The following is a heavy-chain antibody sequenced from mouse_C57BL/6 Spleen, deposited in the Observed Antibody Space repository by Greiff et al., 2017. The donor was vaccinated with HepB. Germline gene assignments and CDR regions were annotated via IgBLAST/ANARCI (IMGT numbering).Heavy chain of an antibody. CDR1: GYTFTDYY. CDR2: INPYNGGT. Sequence: EVQLQQSGPVLVKPGASVKMSCKASGYTFTDYYMNWVKQSHGKSLEWIGVINPYNGGTSYNQKFKGKATLTVDKSSSTAYMELNSLTSEDSAVYYCARRGSYDYGWYFDVWGTGTTVTVSS. J-gene: IGHJ1*03. CDR3: ARRGSYDYGWYFDV. D-gene: IGHD2-4*01. V-gene: IGHV1-19*01.